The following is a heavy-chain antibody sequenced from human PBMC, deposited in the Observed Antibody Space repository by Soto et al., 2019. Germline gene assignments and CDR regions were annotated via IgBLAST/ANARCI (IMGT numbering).Heavy chain of an antibody. Sequence: SEPLSLTCTVSGASSRSISCCWGWIRQPPGKGLDWIGNIHHSGTTYYNPSLNTQVTISVDPAKDQFSLKLSSVTGPNTFYFGLDVWGQGTTVTVSS. CDR3: DV. J-gene: IGHJ6*02. CDR2: IHHSGTT. V-gene: IGHV4-39*01. D-gene: IGHD2-21*01. CDR1: GASSRSISCC.